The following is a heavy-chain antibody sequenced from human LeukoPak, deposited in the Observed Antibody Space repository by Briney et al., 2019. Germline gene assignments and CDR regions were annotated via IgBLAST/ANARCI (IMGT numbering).Heavy chain of an antibody. V-gene: IGHV3-30*04. CDR3: ARDLEGMATMTY. Sequence: GGSLRLSCAASGFTFSSYAMHWVRQAPGKGLEWVAVISYDGSNKYYADSVKGRFTISRDNSKNTLYLQMNSLRAEDTAVYYCARDLEGMATMTYWGQGTLVTVSS. CDR2: ISYDGSNK. CDR1: GFTFSSYA. J-gene: IGHJ4*02. D-gene: IGHD5-24*01.